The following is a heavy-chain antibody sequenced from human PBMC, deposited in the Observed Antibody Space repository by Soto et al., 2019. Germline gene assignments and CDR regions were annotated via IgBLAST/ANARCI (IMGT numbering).Heavy chain of an antibody. V-gene: IGHV3-23*01. CDR1: GFTFSSYA. CDR3: AKVLWGNWYFDL. Sequence: EVQLLESGGGLVQPGGSLRLSCAASGFTFSSYAMSWVRQAPGKGLEWVSAISGSGGSTYYADSVKGRFTISRDNSKNTLYLQMNSLRAEDTALYYCAKVLWGNWYFDLWGRGTLVTVSS. CDR2: ISGSGGST. D-gene: IGHD3-16*01. J-gene: IGHJ2*01.